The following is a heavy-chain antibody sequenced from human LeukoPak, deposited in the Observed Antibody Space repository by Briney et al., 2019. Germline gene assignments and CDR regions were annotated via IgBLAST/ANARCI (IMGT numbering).Heavy chain of an antibody. J-gene: IGHJ4*02. CDR2: ISAYNGNT. D-gene: IGHD3-22*01. Sequence: ASVNVSCTASGYTFTSYGISWVRQAPGQGLEWMGWISAYNGNTNYAQKLQGRVTMTTDTSTSTAYMELRSLRSDDTAVYYCAREAKDYYDSSGYYYVFDYWGQGTLVTVSS. CDR1: GYTFTSYG. V-gene: IGHV1-18*01. CDR3: AREAKDYYDSSGYYYVFDY.